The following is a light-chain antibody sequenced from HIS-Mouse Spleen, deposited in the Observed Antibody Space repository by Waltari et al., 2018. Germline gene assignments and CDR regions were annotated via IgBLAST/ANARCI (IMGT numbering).Light chain of an antibody. CDR1: SSDVGGSNY. V-gene: IGLV2-8*01. J-gene: IGLJ1*01. CDR3: SSYAGSNNSLYV. Sequence: QSALTQPPSASGSPGQSVTLSCTGPSSDVGGSNYVSWSQQHPGNAPKLMIYEVSKRPSGVPDRFSGSKSGNTASLTVSGLQAEDEADYYCSSYAGSNNSLYVFGTGTKVTVL. CDR2: EVS.